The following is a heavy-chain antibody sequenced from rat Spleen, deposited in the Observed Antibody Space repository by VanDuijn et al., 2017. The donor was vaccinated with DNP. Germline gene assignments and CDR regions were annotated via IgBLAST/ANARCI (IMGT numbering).Heavy chain of an antibody. J-gene: IGHJ2*01. CDR1: GYSITSNY. Sequence: EVQLQESGPGLVKPSQSLSLTCSVTGYSITSNYWGWIRKFPGSEMEWIGHISYGGNTRYNPSLKSRISITTDTSKNQFFLQVNSMTTEETATYYCAIQLGVFDYWGQGVPVTVSS. CDR3: AIQLGVFDY. D-gene: IGHD3-8*01. V-gene: IGHV3-1*01. CDR2: ISYGGNT.